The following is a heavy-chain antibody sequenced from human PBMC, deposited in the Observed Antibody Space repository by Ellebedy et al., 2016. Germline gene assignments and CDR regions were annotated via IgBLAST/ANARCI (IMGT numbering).Heavy chain of an antibody. CDR1: GFTFSSYW. Sequence: GGSLRLSCEVSGFTFSSYWMSWVRQAPGKGLEWVANIKQDGSEKYYVDSVKGRFTISRDNAKNSLYLQMNSLRVEDTAVYYCARESNIGFDGFDMWGQGTMVTVSS. V-gene: IGHV3-7*03. D-gene: IGHD1/OR15-1a*01. CDR3: ARESNIGFDGFDM. CDR2: IKQDGSEK. J-gene: IGHJ3*02.